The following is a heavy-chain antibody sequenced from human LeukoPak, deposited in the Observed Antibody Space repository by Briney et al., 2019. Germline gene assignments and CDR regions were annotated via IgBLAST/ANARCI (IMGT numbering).Heavy chain of an antibody. V-gene: IGHV3-21*01. J-gene: IGHJ6*02. CDR3: AQTGDYGHGMDV. D-gene: IGHD4-17*01. CDR2: ISSSSSYI. Sequence: PGGSLRLSCAASGFTFSSYSMNWVRQAPGKGLEWVSSISSSSSYIYYADSVKGRFTISRDNAKNSLYLQMNSLRAEDTAVYYCAQTGDYGHGMDVWGQGPTVPVSS. CDR1: GFTFSSYS.